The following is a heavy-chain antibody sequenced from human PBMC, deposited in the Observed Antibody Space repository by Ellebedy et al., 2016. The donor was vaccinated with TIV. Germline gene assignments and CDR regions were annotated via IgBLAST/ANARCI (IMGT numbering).Heavy chain of an antibody. V-gene: IGHV3-69-1*01. CDR2: ISSSGSI. CDR3: ARDLHWGRHDF. CDR1: GFTLSDY. J-gene: IGHJ4*02. Sequence: GGSLRLXCAASGFTLSDYMSWIRQAPGKGLEWVSYISSSGSINYADSVKGRLTISRDNAKNSLYLQMNRLRVEDTAVYYCARDLHWGRHDFWGRGTLVTVSS. D-gene: IGHD7-27*01.